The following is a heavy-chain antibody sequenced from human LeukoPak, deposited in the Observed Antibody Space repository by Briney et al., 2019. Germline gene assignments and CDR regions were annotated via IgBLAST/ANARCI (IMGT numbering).Heavy chain of an antibody. D-gene: IGHD1-26*01. CDR1: GFTFTSYS. V-gene: IGHV3-23*01. J-gene: IGHJ4*02. CDR2: ISGGGGST. Sequence: GGSLRLSCAASGFTFTSYSMDWVRQAPGKGLEWVSTISGGGGSTYYADSVKGRFTISRDNSKNTLYLQVNSLRAEDTAVYYCAKGGKWDVTPFDYWGQGTLVTVSS. CDR3: AKGGKWDVTPFDY.